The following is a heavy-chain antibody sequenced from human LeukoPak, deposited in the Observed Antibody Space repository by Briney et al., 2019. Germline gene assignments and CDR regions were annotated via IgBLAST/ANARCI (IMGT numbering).Heavy chain of an antibody. V-gene: IGHV3-23*01. J-gene: IGHJ5*02. CDR2: ISASGGST. CDR1: RFTFSSYA. CDR3: AKDAWSEGFDP. Sequence: PGGSLRLSCAASRFTFSSYAMGWVRQAPGKGLEWVSTISASGGSTYYADSVKGRFTISRDNSKNTLYLQMNSLRAEDTAVYYCAKDAWSEGFDPWGQGILVTVSS. D-gene: IGHD1-1*01.